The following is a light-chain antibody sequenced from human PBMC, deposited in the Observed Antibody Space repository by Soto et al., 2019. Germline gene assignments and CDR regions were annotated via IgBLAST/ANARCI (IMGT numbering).Light chain of an antibody. V-gene: IGKV1-6*01. Sequence: AIQVTESPSSLSASVGDRVTITCRASQAIRTDLGWYQQKPGKAPKLLIFAASNLYSGVPSRFTSSGSGTDFTLTINNLQAEDFATYYCLQEYSYPRTFGQGTMVDIK. CDR2: AAS. CDR3: LQEYSYPRT. J-gene: IGKJ1*01. CDR1: QAIRTD.